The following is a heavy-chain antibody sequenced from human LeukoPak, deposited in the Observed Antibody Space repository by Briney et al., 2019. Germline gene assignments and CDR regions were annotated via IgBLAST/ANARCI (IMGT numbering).Heavy chain of an antibody. D-gene: IGHD3-22*01. CDR1: GFTFSSYA. V-gene: IGHV3-23*01. CDR2: ISGSGGST. CDR3: AKFQRDSSGYYEVERPFDY. J-gene: IGHJ4*02. Sequence: GGSPRLSCAASGFTFSSYAMSWVRQAPGKGLEWVSAISGSGGSTYYAGSVKGRFTISRDNSKNTLYLQVNSLRAEDTAVYYCAKFQRDSSGYYEVERPFDYWGQGTLVTVSS.